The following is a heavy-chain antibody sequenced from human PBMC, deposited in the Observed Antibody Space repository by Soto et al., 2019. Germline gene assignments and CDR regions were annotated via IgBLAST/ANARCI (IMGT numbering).Heavy chain of an antibody. CDR2: FDPEDGET. D-gene: IGHD1-26*01. V-gene: IGHV1-24*01. CDR1: GYTLTELS. Sequence: GASVKVSCKGSGYTLTELSMHWVRQAPGKGLEWMGGFDPEDGETIYAEKFQGRVTMTEDTSTDTAYMELSSLRSEDTAVYYCARGSTSQSGWIDNWGQGTLVTVSS. CDR3: ARGSTSQSGWIDN. J-gene: IGHJ4*02.